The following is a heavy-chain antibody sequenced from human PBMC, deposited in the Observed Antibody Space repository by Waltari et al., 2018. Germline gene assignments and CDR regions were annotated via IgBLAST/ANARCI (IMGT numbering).Heavy chain of an antibody. CDR1: GGSISSSSYY. CDR3: ARISVASFYYFDY. CDR2: IYYSGST. D-gene: IGHD2-15*01. J-gene: IGHJ4*02. Sequence: QLQLQESGPGLVKPSETLSLTCTVSGGSISSSSYYWGWIRQTPGKGLEWIGSIYYSGSTYYNPSLKSRVTISVDTSKNQFSLKLSSVTAADTAVYYCARISVASFYYFDYWGQGTLVTVSS. V-gene: IGHV4-39*07.